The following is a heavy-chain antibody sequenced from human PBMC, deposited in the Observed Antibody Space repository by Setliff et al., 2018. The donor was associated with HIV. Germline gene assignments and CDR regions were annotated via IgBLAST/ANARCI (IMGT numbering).Heavy chain of an antibody. V-gene: IGHV4-34*01. CDR3: ARFDVTPMTTRDY. CDR1: GASFTDYY. Sequence: SPTLSLPCAFYGASFTDYYWNWIRQPPGKGLEWIGEIHHTGHINYNPSFKSRVTMSLDMSTNQFSLKMASMTAADSAVYYCARFDVTPMTTRDYWGQGTQVTVSS. D-gene: IGHD4-17*01. J-gene: IGHJ4*02. CDR2: IHHTGHI.